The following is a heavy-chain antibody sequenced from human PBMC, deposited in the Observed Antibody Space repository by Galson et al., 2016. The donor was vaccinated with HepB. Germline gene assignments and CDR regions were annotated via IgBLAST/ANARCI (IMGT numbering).Heavy chain of an antibody. Sequence: PALVKPTQTLSLTCTVSGFSLRTSGMCVSWVRQPPGKALEWLALIDWDDDKYYSTSLKTRLTISKDTFKNQVVLTMTNMDPLDTATYYCARVTNGWSQFDFWGQGALVTVSS. V-gene: IGHV2-70*20. CDR1: GFSLRTSGMC. CDR3: ARVTNGWSQFDF. CDR2: IDWDDDK. J-gene: IGHJ4*02. D-gene: IGHD2-8*01.